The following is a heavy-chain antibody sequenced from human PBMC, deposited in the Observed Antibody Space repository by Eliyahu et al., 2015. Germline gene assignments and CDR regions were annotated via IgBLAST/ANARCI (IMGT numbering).Heavy chain of an antibody. V-gene: IGHV3-66*01. CDR2: IYSGGST. J-gene: IGHJ6*03. CDR3: ARMTTVIDYYYYMDV. D-gene: IGHD4-11*01. CDR1: GXTVSXNY. Sequence: EVQLVESGGGLVQPGGSLRLSCAASGXTVSXNYMSWVRQAPGKGLEWVSVIYSGGSTYYADSVKGRFTISSDNSENTLYLQMNSLRAEDTAVYYCARMTTVIDYYYYMDVWGKGTTVTVSS.